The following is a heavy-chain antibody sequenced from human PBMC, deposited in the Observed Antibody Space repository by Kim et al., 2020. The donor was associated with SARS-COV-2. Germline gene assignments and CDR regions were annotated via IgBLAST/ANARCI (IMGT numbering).Heavy chain of an antibody. D-gene: IGHD3-3*01. CDR2: ISSSGSTI. J-gene: IGHJ5*02. CDR3: ARERSITIFGVVIIRWFDP. Sequence: GGSLRLSCAASGFTFSDYYMSWIRQAPGKGLEWVSYISSSGSTIYYADSVKGRFTISRDNAENSLYLQMNSLRAEDTAVYYCARERSITIFGVVIIRWFDPWGQGTLVTVSS. V-gene: IGHV3-11*01. CDR1: GFTFSDYY.